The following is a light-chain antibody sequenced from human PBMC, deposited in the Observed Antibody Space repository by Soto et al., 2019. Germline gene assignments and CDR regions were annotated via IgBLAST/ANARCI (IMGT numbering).Light chain of an antibody. CDR2: YAS. CDR3: QQCNDWPPIT. J-gene: IGKJ5*01. V-gene: IGKV3-15*01. Sequence: EIMMTQSPATLSVSPGESATLSCRASQSVRNNLAWYQHKPGQAPRLLIYYASTRATGIPARFSGSGSGTEFTLTISSLQSEDFALYYCQQCNDWPPITFGQGTRLEIK. CDR1: QSVRNN.